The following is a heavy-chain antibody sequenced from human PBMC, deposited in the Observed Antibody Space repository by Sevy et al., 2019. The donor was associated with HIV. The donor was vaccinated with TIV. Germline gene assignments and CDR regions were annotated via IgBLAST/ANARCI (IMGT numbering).Heavy chain of an antibody. Sequence: SETLSLTCAVYGGSFSGYYWSWIRQPPGKGLEWIGEINHSGSTNHNPSLKSRVTISVDTSKNQFSLKLSSVTAADTAVYYCARHCSSTSCSHAFDIWGQGTMVTVSS. V-gene: IGHV4-34*01. CDR2: INHSGST. J-gene: IGHJ3*02. CDR1: GGSFSGYY. D-gene: IGHD2-2*01. CDR3: ARHCSSTSCSHAFDI.